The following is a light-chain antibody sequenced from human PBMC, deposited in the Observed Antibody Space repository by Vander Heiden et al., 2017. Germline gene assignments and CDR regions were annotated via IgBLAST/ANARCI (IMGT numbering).Light chain of an antibody. CDR2: GAS. CDR3: QQYGSSPHT. Sequence: EIVLTQSPGTLSFSPGERATLSCRASQSVSSSYLAWYQHKPGQAPRLLIYGASSSATGIPDWFSGSGSGTDFTLTISRLEPEDFAVYYCQQYGSSPHTFGGGTKVEIK. J-gene: IGKJ4*01. V-gene: IGKV3-20*01. CDR1: QSVSSSY.